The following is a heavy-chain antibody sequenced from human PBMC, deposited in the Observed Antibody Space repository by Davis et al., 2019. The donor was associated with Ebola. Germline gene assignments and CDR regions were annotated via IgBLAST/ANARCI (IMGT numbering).Heavy chain of an antibody. D-gene: IGHD1-26*01. V-gene: IGHV3-74*01. CDR2: ITSDGSSP. CDR1: GFTFSSYW. CDR3: ARDSSGSPLGYYFDY. J-gene: IGHJ4*02. Sequence: GESLKIPCAASGFTFSSYWMHWVRQAPGKGLVWVSRITSDGSSPSYADSVKGRFTISRDNAKNTLYLQMNSLRAEDTAVYYCARDSSGSPLGYYFDYWGQGTLVTVSS.